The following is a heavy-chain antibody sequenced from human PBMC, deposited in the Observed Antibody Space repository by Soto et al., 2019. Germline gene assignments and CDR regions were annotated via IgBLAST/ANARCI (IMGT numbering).Heavy chain of an antibody. CDR1: GFTFSSYG. J-gene: IGHJ2*01. V-gene: IGHV3-30*18. D-gene: IGHD6-13*01. Sequence: QVQLVESGGGVVQPGRSLRLSCAASGFTFSSYGMHWVRQAPGKGLEWVAVIIATGGRAQYADSVKGRFTIPRDNSQNTLYMQMDSLRAEDTAVYYCAKDLRGPEAGTWYFDLWGRGTLVTVSS. CDR2: IIATGGRA. CDR3: AKDLRGPEAGTWYFDL.